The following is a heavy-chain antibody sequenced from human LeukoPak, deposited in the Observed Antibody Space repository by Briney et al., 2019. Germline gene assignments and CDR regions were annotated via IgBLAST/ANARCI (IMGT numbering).Heavy chain of an antibody. Sequence: SETLSLTCTVSGGSISSYYWSLIRQPPGKGLEWIGYIYYSGSTKYNPSHKSRVTISVDTSKNQFSLKLSSVTAADTAVYYCARSGMEHYDILTGVNNGGPEKNWFDPWGQGTLVTVSS. D-gene: IGHD3-9*01. CDR2: IYYSGST. V-gene: IGHV4-59*01. J-gene: IGHJ5*02. CDR3: ARSGMEHYDILTGVNNGGPEKNWFDP. CDR1: GGSISSYY.